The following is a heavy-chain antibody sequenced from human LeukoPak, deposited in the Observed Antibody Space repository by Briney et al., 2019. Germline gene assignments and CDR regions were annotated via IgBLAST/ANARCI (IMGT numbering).Heavy chain of an antibody. CDR2: IDYSGST. V-gene: IGHV4-39*01. D-gene: IGHD3-3*01. Sequence: SETLSLTCTVSGGSISSSSSYWGWIRQPPGKGLEWIGSIDYSGSTYYNPSLKSRVTISVDTSKNQFSLKLSSVTAADTAVYYCARPHYDFWSGYYTYFDLWGRGTLVTVSS. J-gene: IGHJ2*01. CDR1: GGSISSSSSY. CDR3: ARPHYDFWSGYYTYFDL.